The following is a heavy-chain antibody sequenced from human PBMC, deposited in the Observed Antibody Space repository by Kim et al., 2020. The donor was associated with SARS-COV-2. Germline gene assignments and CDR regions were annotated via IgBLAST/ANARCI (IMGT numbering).Heavy chain of an antibody. J-gene: IGHJ2*01. CDR3: AGEGSGWFGPDWYFDL. V-gene: IGHV4-59*01. Sequence: SLKSVVTISVDTSTNQFSLKLSSVTAADTAVYYCAGEGSGWFGPDWYFDLWGRGTLVTVSS. D-gene: IGHD3-10*01.